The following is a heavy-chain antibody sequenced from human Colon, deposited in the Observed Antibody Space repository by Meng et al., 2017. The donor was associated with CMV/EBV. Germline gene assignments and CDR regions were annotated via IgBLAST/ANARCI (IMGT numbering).Heavy chain of an antibody. Sequence: QTTLKESGPTLVKPNQTPPLPCPFSGFSLNTYEVGVGWFRQPPGKAPEWLALIYWDDDKRYRSSLGNRLTLTHDASKNQVVLTMTDMDPVDTATYYCAHKSLPAAFFDYWSQGTLVTVSS. J-gene: IGHJ4*02. CDR3: AHKSLPAAFFDY. CDR1: GFSLNTYEVG. V-gene: IGHV2-5*02. CDR2: IYWDDDK. D-gene: IGHD2-2*01.